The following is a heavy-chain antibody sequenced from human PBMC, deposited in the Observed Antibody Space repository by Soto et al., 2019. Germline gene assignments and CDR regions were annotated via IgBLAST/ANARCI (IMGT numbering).Heavy chain of an antibody. D-gene: IGHD6-19*01. Sequence: EVQLVESGGGLVQPGRSLRLSCAASGFTFDDYAMHWVRQAPGKGLEWVSCISWDSGSIGYADSVKGRFTISRDNAKNILYLQMNSLRAEDTALYYCAKDLAVAGPASFYYWGEETLVTVSS. CDR2: ISWDSGSI. V-gene: IGHV3-9*01. CDR3: AKDLAVAGPASFYY. CDR1: GFTFDDYA. J-gene: IGHJ4*02.